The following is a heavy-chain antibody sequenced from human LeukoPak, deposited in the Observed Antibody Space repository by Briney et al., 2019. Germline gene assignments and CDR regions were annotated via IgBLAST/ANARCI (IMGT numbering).Heavy chain of an antibody. CDR3: ARDGDGSGSYTY. Sequence: SVKVSCKASGGTFSSYAISWVRQAPGQGLEWMGGIIPIFGTANYAQKFQGRVTITADESTSTAYMELNSLRSEDTAVYYCARDGDGSGSYTYWGQGTLVTVSS. CDR2: IIPIFGTA. CDR1: GGTFSSYA. D-gene: IGHD3-10*01. J-gene: IGHJ4*02. V-gene: IGHV1-69*13.